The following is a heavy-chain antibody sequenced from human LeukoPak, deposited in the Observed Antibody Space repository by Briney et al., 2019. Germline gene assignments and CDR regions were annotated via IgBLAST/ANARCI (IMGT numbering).Heavy chain of an antibody. CDR1: GDSISSSSYY. Sequence: PSETLSLTCTVSGDSISSSSYYWGWIRQPPGKGLEWIGSIYYSGSTYYNPSLKSRVTISVATSKNQFSLRLSSVTAADTAVYSCARQRIAAVDPKLNWFDPWGQGTLVTVSS. V-gene: IGHV4-39*01. CDR2: IYYSGST. J-gene: IGHJ5*02. D-gene: IGHD6-13*01. CDR3: ARQRIAAVDPKLNWFDP.